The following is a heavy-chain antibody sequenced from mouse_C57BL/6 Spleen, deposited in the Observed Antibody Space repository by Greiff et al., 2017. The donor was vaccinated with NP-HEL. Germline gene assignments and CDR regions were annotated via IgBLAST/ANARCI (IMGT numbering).Heavy chain of an antibody. V-gene: IGHV1-82*01. J-gene: IGHJ2*01. CDR2: IYPGDGDT. Sequence: VHLVESGPELVKPGASVKISCKASGYAFSSSWMNWVKQRPGKGLEWIGRIYPGDGDTNYNGKFKGKATLTADKSSSTAYMQLSSLTSEDSAVYFCARCDYYGSSYVHFDYWGQGTTLTVSS. CDR1: GYAFSSSW. D-gene: IGHD1-1*01. CDR3: ARCDYYGSSYVHFDY.